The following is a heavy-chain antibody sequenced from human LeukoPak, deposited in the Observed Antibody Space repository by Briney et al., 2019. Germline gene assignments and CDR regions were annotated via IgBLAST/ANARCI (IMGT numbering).Heavy chain of an antibody. CDR2: IYYSGST. J-gene: IGHJ6*02. V-gene: IGHV4-59*01. CDR1: GGSISSYY. Sequence: PSETLSLTCTVSGGSISSYYWSWIRQPPGKGLDWFGYIYYSGSTNYNPSLKSRVTISVDTSKNQFSLKLSSVTAADTAVYYCARIPYLYYYGMDVWGQGTTVTVSS. CDR3: ARIPYLYYYGMDV.